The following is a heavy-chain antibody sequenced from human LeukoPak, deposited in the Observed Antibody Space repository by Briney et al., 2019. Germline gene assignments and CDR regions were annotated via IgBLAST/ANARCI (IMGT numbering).Heavy chain of an antibody. V-gene: IGHV4-59*08. J-gene: IGHJ4*02. CDR1: GGSISSYY. CDR2: IYYSGST. Sequence: PSETLSLTCTASGGSISSYYWSWIRQPPGKGLEWIGYIYYSGSTNYNPSLKSRVTISVDTSKNQFSLKLSSVTAADTAVYYCARHYYGSGSYYSYYFDYWGQGTLVTVSS. D-gene: IGHD3-10*01. CDR3: ARHYYGSGSYYSYYFDY.